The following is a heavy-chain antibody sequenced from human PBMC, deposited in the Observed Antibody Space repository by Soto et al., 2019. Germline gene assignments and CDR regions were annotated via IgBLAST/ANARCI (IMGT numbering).Heavy chain of an antibody. V-gene: IGHV3-73*01. CDR2: IRSKANSYAT. CDR3: NRHRPTATTFWLDT. CDR1: GFTFSGSA. Sequence: GGSLRLSCAASGFTFSGSAMHWVRQASGKGLEWVGRIRSKANSYATAYAASVKGRFTISRDDSKNTAYLQMNSLKTEDTAVYSRNRHRPTATTFWLDTWGQGTLVTVSS. D-gene: IGHD1-7*01. J-gene: IGHJ5*02.